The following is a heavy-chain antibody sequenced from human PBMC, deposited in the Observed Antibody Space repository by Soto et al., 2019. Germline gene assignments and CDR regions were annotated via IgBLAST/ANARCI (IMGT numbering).Heavy chain of an antibody. CDR1: GFTFSSYS. J-gene: IGHJ5*02. V-gene: IGHV3-48*02. CDR3: ARQGGSLNWFDP. Sequence: EVQLVESGGGLVQPGGSLRLSCADSGFTFSSYSMNWVRQAPGKGLEWVSYISSSSSTIYYADSVKGRFTISRDNAKNSLYLHMNSLRDEDTAVYYCARQGGSLNWFDPWGQGTLVTVSS. CDR2: ISSSSSTI. D-gene: IGHD1-26*01.